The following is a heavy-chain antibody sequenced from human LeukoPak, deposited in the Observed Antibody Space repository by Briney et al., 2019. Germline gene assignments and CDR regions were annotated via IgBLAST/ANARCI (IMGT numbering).Heavy chain of an antibody. Sequence: GRSLRLSCAASGFTFDDYAMHWVRQAPGKGLEWVSGISWNSGSIGYADSVKGRFTISRDNAKNSLYLQMNSLRAEDTAVYYCARVLFNNIVVVTATPLDYWGQGTLVTVSS. CDR1: GFTFDDYA. CDR2: ISWNSGSI. D-gene: IGHD2-21*02. V-gene: IGHV3-9*01. J-gene: IGHJ4*02. CDR3: ARVLFNNIVVVTATPLDY.